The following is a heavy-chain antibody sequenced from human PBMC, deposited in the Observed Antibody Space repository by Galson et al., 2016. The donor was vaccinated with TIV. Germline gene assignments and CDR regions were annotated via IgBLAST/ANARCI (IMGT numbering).Heavy chain of an antibody. CDR2: MNPNSGNT. CDR3: ARSGDYGDY. D-gene: IGHD4-17*01. Sequence: SVKVSCKASGYTFTSYDINWVRQAAGQGLEWMGWMNPNSGNTGYAQKFRGRVTMTRDTSVRTAYMELSSLRSEDTAVYYCARSGDYGDYWGQGTLVTVPS. CDR1: GYTFTSYD. V-gene: IGHV1-8*02. J-gene: IGHJ4*02.